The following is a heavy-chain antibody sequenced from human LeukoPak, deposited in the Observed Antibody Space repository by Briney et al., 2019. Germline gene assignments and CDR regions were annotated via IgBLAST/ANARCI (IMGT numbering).Heavy chain of an antibody. Sequence: GESLKISCQGSGYSFTRYRIGWVRQMPGKGLEWMGIIYPGDSDTRYSPSFQGQVTISADKSISTAYLQWSSLKASDTAMYYCARLEYSSSSLPPDYYGMDVWGQGTTVTVSS. CDR1: GYSFTRYR. J-gene: IGHJ6*02. CDR2: IYPGDSDT. V-gene: IGHV5-51*01. CDR3: ARLEYSSSSLPPDYYGMDV. D-gene: IGHD6-6*01.